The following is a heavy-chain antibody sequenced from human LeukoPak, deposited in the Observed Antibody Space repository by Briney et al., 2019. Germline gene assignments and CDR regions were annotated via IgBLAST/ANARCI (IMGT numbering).Heavy chain of an antibody. V-gene: IGHV4-59*01. D-gene: IGHD2-15*01. CDR2: IYYSGST. Sequence: SETLSLTCTVSGGSISSYYWSWIRQPPGKGLEWIGYIYYSGSTNYNPSLKSRVTISVDTSKNQFSLKLSSVTAADTAVYYCARGVVATSDAFDIWGQGTMVTVSS. CDR1: GGSISSYY. CDR3: ARGVVATSDAFDI. J-gene: IGHJ3*02.